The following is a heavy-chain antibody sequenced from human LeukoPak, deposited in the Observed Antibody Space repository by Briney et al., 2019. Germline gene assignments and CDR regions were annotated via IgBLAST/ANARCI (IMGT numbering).Heavy chain of an antibody. CDR1: GGSISSGGYY. V-gene: IGHV4-30-2*01. D-gene: IGHD2-2*01. CDR2: IPHSGST. CDR3: ARGLYCSSSSCYAGGNWFDP. Sequence: SETLSLTCTVSGGSISSGGYYWSWIRQPPGKGLEWIGYIPHSGSTYYNPSLKSRVTISVDRSKNQFSLKLSSVTAADTAVYYCARGLYCSSSSCYAGGNWFDPWGQGTLVTVSS. J-gene: IGHJ5*02.